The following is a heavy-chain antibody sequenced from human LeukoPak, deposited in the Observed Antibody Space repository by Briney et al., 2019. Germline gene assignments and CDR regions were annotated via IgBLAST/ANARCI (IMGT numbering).Heavy chain of an antibody. CDR3: ARAPNSYGDYFYFDY. V-gene: IGHV4-4*02. D-gene: IGHD4-17*01. CDR1: GGSISSSNW. CDR2: IYHSGST. Sequence: SGTLSLTCAVSGGSISSSNWWSWVRQPPGKGLEWIGEIYHSGSTNYNPSLKSRVTISVDTSKNQFSLKLSSVTAADTAVYYCARAPNSYGDYFYFDYWGQGTLVTVSS. J-gene: IGHJ4*02.